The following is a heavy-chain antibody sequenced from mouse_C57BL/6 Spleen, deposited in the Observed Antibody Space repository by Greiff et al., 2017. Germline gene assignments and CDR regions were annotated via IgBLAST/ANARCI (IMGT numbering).Heavy chain of an antibody. D-gene: IGHD2-4*01. J-gene: IGHJ2*01. V-gene: IGHV1-52*01. CDR2: IAPSDSET. CDR3: ARKNYDYDDGGYDY. CDR1: GYTFTSYW. Sequence: VQLQQSGAELVRPGSSVKLSCKASGYTFTSYWMHWVKQRPIQGLEWIGNIAPSDSETHYNQKFKDKATLTVDKSSSTAYMQLSSLTSEDSAVYYCARKNYDYDDGGYDYWGQGTTLTVSS.